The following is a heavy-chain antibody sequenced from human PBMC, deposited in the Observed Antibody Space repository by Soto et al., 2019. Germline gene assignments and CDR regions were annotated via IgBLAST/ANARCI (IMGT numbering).Heavy chain of an antibody. CDR3: NSKDKVMVLYYYYGMDV. D-gene: IGHD5-18*01. V-gene: IGHV3-15*07. CDR1: GFTFSNAW. J-gene: IGHJ6*02. Sequence: GGSLRLSCAASGFTFSNAWMNWVRQAPGKGLEWVGRIKSKTDGGTTDYAAPVKGRFTISRDDSKNTLYLQMNSLKTEDTAVYYCNSKDKVMVLYYYYGMDVWCQAITVTVS. CDR2: IKSKTDGGTT.